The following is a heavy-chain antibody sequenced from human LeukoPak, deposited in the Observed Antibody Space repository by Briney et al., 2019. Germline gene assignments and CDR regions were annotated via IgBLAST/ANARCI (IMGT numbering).Heavy chain of an antibody. CDR1: GGSISSTSYY. CDR3: ARGLVRASGNYLYY. D-gene: IGHD1-26*01. V-gene: IGHV4-39*01. CDR2: IYYSGST. J-gene: IGHJ4*02. Sequence: KSSETLSLTCTVSGGSISSTSYYWGWIRQPPGKGLEWIGSIYYSGSTYYSPSLKSRVTISVATSKNQFSLKLTSVTAADTAVYYCARGLVRASGNYLYYWGQGTLVTVSS.